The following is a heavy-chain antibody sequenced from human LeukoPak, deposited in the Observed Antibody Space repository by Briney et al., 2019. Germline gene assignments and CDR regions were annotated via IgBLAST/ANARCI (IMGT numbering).Heavy chain of an antibody. V-gene: IGHV4-39*01. CDR3: ARVGYYDSSDPYYFDY. D-gene: IGHD3-22*01. CDR2: IYYSGST. J-gene: IGHJ4*02. CDR1: GGFISSSSYY. Sequence: SETLSLTCTVSGGFISSSSYYWGWIRQPPGKGLEWNGGIYYSGSTYYNPSLKSRVTISVDTSKNQFSLKLSSVTAADTAVYYCARVGYYDSSDPYYFDYWGQGTLVTVSS.